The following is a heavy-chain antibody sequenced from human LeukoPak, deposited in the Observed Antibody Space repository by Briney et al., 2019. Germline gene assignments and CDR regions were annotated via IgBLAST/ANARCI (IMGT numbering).Heavy chain of an antibody. V-gene: IGHV1-8*03. D-gene: IGHD3-22*01. CDR2: MNPNSGNT. CDR3: ARAHYYYDSSGSVTDFDY. J-gene: IGHJ4*02. Sequence: ASVKVSCKASGYTFTSYDINWVRQATGQGLEWMGWMNPNSGNTGYAQKFQGRVTITRNTSISTAYMELSSLRSEDTAVYYCARAHYYYDSSGSVTDFDYWGQGTLVTVSS. CDR1: GYTFTSYD.